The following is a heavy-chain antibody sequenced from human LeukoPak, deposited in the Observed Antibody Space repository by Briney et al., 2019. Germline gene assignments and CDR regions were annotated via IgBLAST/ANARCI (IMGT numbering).Heavy chain of an antibody. CDR3: TTDGMTVYAAFDV. Sequence: GGFLRLSCEASGFNFKNAWMNWVRQAPGKGLEWVGRIKKTHEGGATDCAAPVNGRFTISRDDSKNTLYLQMNSLKTEDTALYYCTTDGMTVYAAFDVWGQGTMVTVSS. CDR2: IKKTHEGGAT. J-gene: IGHJ3*01. CDR1: GFNFKNAW. V-gene: IGHV3-15*07. D-gene: IGHD1-14*01.